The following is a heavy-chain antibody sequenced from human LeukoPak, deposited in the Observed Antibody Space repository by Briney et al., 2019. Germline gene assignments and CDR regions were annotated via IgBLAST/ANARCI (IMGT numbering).Heavy chain of an antibody. CDR2: ISSNSTYI. D-gene: IGHD6-19*01. CDR3: ARGKFASAWFDY. CDR1: GFTFSSYT. Sequence: GGSLRLSCAASGFTFSSYTMTWVRQAPGKGLEWVSSISSNSTYIYYADSVKGRFIISRDNAENSLYLQMSSLRAEDTALYYCARGKFASAWFDYWGLGTLVTVSS. V-gene: IGHV3-21*01. J-gene: IGHJ4*02.